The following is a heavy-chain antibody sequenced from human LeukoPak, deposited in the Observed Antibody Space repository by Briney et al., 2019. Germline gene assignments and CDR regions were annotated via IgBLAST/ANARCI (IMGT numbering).Heavy chain of an antibody. J-gene: IGHJ5*02. Sequence: GASVKVSCKASGYTFTGYYMHWVRQAPGQGLEWMGWINPNSGGTNYAQKFQGRVTMTRDTSISTAYMELSRLRSDDTAVYYCTRRANGRRYNWFDTWGQGTLVTVSS. CDR3: TRRANGRRYNWFDT. CDR1: GYTFTGYY. CDR2: INPNSGGT. D-gene: IGHD2-8*01. V-gene: IGHV1-2*02.